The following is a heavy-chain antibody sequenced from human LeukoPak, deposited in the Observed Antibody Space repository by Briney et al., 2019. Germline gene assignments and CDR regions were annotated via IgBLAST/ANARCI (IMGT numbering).Heavy chain of an antibody. CDR2: ITSSGSAI. V-gene: IGHV3-48*03. CDR3: ARVGNLRVGVKDAFDI. J-gene: IGHJ3*02. D-gene: IGHD1-26*01. CDR1: GFTFSSYE. Sequence: PGGSLRLSCATSGFTFSSYEMNWIRQAPGQGLEWVSFITSSGSAIYYADSVRGRFTISRDNAKNSLNLQMNSLRAEDTAVYYCARVGNLRVGVKDAFDIWGQGTMVTVSS.